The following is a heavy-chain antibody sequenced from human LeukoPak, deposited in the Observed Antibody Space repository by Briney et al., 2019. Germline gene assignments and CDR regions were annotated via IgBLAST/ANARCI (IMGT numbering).Heavy chain of an antibody. Sequence: ASVKVSCKASGGTFSSYAISWVRQAPGQGLEWMGRIIPIFGTANYAQKFQGRVTITTDESTSTAYTELSSLRSEDTAVYYCARGYAGATELDYWGQGTLVTVSS. CDR2: IIPIFGTA. J-gene: IGHJ4*02. CDR1: GGTFSSYA. V-gene: IGHV1-69*05. D-gene: IGHD1-26*01. CDR3: ARGYAGATELDY.